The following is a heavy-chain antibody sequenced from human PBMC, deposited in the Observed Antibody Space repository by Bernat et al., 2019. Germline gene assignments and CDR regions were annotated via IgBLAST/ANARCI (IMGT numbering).Heavy chain of an antibody. D-gene: IGHD3-9*01. CDR3: ARDMGGWGYDIPINGMDV. Sequence: QVQLVQSGAEVKKPGASVKVSCKASGYTFTGYYMHWVRQAPGQGLEWMGWINPNSGGTNYAQKFQGWVTMTRDTSISTAYMELSRLRSDDTAVYYCARDMGGWGYDIPINGMDVWGQGTTVNVSS. CDR2: INPNSGGT. J-gene: IGHJ6*02. CDR1: GYTFTGYY. V-gene: IGHV1-2*04.